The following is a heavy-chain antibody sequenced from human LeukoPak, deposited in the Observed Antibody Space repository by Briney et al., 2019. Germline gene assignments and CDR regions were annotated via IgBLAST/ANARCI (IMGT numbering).Heavy chain of an antibody. CDR2: IYPDDSDT. Sequence: GESLKISCKGSGYSFSSNWIGWVRQMPGRGLEWMGIIYPDDSDTRYSPSFQGQVTISADKSISTAYLQWSSLKASDTAMYYCARHPSDSRYCSGGTCYAPLFDYWGQGTLVTVSS. J-gene: IGHJ4*02. CDR1: GYSFSSNW. CDR3: ARHPSDSRYCSGGTCYAPLFDY. D-gene: IGHD2-15*01. V-gene: IGHV5-51*01.